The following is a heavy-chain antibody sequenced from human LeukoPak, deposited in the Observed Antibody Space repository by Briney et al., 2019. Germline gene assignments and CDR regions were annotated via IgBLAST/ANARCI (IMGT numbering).Heavy chain of an antibody. J-gene: IGHJ4*02. V-gene: IGHV4-59*08. CDR1: GGSISGYY. CDR2: IYYSGST. CDR3: ARLASSGWSHCDY. Sequence: SETLSLTCTVSGGSISGYYWSWIRQPPGKGPEWIGYIYYSGSTNYNPSHKSRVTISVDTSKNQFSLKMNSVTAADTAVYYCARLASSGWSHCDYWGQGTLVTVSS. D-gene: IGHD6-19*01.